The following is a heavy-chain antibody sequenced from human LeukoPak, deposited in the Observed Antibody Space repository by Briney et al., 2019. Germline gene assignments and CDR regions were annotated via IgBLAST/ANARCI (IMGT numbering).Heavy chain of an antibody. D-gene: IGHD3-10*01. Sequence: SETLSLTCAVYSGSFSGYSWSWIRQPPGKGLEWIGEINHNGSTNYNPSLKSRVTISVDTSKNQFSLKLNSVTAADTVVYYCARGRKILTMVRGVSKNNWCDPWGRGALVTVSS. CDR3: ARGRKILTMVRGVSKNNWCDP. CDR2: INHNGST. J-gene: IGHJ5*02. CDR1: SGSFSGYS. V-gene: IGHV4-34*01.